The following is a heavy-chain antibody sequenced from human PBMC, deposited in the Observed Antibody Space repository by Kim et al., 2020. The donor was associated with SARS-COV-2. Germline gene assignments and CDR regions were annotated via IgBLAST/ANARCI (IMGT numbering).Heavy chain of an antibody. J-gene: IGHJ6*02. Sequence: LSLTCAASGFTFSSYDMHWVRQATGKGLEWVSAIGTAGDTYYPGSVKGRFTISRENAKNSLYLQMNSLRAGDTAVYYCAREGVRGDGMDVWGQGTTVTVSS. CDR2: IGTAGDT. CDR3: AREGVRGDGMDV. D-gene: IGHD3-10*01. CDR1: GFTFSSYD. V-gene: IGHV3-13*01.